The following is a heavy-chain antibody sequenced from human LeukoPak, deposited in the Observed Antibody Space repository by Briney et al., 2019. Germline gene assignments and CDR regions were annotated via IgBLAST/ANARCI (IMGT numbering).Heavy chain of an antibody. CDR2: INSDGSST. Sequence: GGSLRLSCAASGFTFSNYWIHWVRQAPGKGLVWVSRINSDGSSTNYADSVKGRFTISRDNAKNSLYLQMNSLRAEDSAVYYCARNAGGIDYWGQGTLVTVSS. D-gene: IGHD1-1*01. V-gene: IGHV3-74*01. CDR1: GFTFSNYW. CDR3: ARNAGGIDY. J-gene: IGHJ4*02.